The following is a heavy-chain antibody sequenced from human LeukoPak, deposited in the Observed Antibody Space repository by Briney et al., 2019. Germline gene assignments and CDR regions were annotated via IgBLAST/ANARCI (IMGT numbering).Heavy chain of an antibody. CDR3: ARAYIDYSKSFDY. V-gene: IGHV1-2*02. CDR2: INPNSGGT. D-gene: IGHD4-11*01. J-gene: IGHJ4*02. CDR1: GYTFTGYY. Sequence: ASVKVSCKASGYTFTGYYMHWVRQAPGQGLEWMGWINPNSGGTNYAQKFQGRVTMTRDTCISTAYMELSRLRSDDTAVYYCARAYIDYSKSFDYWGQGTLVTVSS.